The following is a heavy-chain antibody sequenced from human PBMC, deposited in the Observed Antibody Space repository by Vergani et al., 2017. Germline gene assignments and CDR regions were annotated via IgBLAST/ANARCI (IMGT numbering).Heavy chain of an antibody. D-gene: IGHD3-22*01. CDR3: ARVFSAPDYYDSSGYTYY. Sequence: QVQLQQWGAGLLKPSETLSLTCAVYGGSFSGYYWSWIRQPPGKGLEWIGEINHSGSTNYNPSLKSRVTISVDTSKNQFSLKLSSVTAADTAVYYCARVFSAPDYYDSSGYTYYWGQGTLVTVSS. V-gene: IGHV4-34*01. CDR1: GGSFSGYY. CDR2: INHSGST. J-gene: IGHJ4*02.